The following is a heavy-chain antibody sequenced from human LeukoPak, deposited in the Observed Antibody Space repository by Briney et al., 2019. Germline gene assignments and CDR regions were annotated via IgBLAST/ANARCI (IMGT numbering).Heavy chain of an antibody. D-gene: IGHD5-24*01. CDR2: IWYDGSNK. CDR3: ARDRRDGYNAFDY. J-gene: IGHJ4*02. CDR1: GFTFSSYG. V-gene: IGHV3-33*01. Sequence: GRSLRLSCAASGFTFSSYGMHWVRQAPGKGLEWVAVIWYDGSNKYYADSVKGRFTISRDNSKNTLYLQMNSLRAEDMAVYYCARDRRDGYNAFDYWGQGTLVTVSS.